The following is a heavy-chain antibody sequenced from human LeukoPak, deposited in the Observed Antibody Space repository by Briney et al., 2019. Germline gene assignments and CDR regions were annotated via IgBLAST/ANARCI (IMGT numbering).Heavy chain of an antibody. J-gene: IGHJ4*02. Sequence: GGSLRLSCGVSRFTFSHYWMNWVRQAPGKGLEWTANIKEDGSARNHADAVKGRFTISRDNAKNSLFLQMNSLRAEDTAVYYCTRDGFFWNDFDYWGQGTLVTVSS. CDR3: TRDGFFWNDFDY. CDR1: RFTFSHYW. V-gene: IGHV3-7*01. CDR2: IKEDGSAR. D-gene: IGHD1-1*01.